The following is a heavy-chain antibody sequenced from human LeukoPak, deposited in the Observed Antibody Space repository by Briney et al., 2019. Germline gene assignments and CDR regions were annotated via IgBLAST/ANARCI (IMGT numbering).Heavy chain of an antibody. D-gene: IGHD6-6*01. V-gene: IGHV3-64*01. Sequence: GGSLRLSCAASGFTFSSYAMHWVRQAPGKGLEYVSAISSNGGSTYYANSVKGRFTISRDNSKNTLYLQMGSLRAEDMAVYYCARSFSTANAYSSSPNFDYWCQGTLVTVSS. J-gene: IGHJ4*02. CDR3: ARSFSTANAYSSSPNFDY. CDR1: GFTFSSYA. CDR2: ISSNGGST.